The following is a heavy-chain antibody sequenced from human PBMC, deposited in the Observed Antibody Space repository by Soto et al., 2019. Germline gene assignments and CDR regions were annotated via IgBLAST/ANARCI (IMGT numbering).Heavy chain of an antibody. D-gene: IGHD2-2*01. J-gene: IGHJ4*02. CDR2: ISGSDGST. Sequence: GGSLRLSCAASGFTFSSYAMNWVRQAPGKGLEWVSGISGSDGSTYYADSVKGRFTISRDTSKNTLYLQMNSLRAEDTAVYYCAKAYRIVVVSAASYFFDYWGQGALVTVSS. CDR3: AKAYRIVVVSAASYFFDY. CDR1: GFTFSSYA. V-gene: IGHV3-23*01.